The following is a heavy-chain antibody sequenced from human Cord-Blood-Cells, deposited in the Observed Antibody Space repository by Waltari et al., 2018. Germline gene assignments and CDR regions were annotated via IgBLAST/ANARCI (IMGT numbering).Heavy chain of an antibody. J-gene: IGHJ3*02. CDR2: IYYSGGT. V-gene: IGHV4-39*01. D-gene: IGHD7-27*01. CDR3: ARHEGANWGRFDAVDI. CDR1: GGSISSSSYY. Sequence: QLQLQESGPGLVKPSETLSLTCTVSGGSISSSSYYWGWIRQPPGKGLEWIGSIYYSGGTYYNPSLKSRVTISVDTAKNQFSLKLSSVTAADTAVYYCARHEGANWGRFDAVDIWGQGTMVTVSS.